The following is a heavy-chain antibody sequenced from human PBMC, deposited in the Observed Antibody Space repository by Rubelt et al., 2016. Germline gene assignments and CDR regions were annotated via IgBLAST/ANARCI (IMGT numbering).Heavy chain of an antibody. CDR2: IIPIFGTA. J-gene: IGHJ4*02. CDR1: GYTFTSYA. CDR3: ARTKTVEMATIPLAY. D-gene: IGHD5-24*01. V-gene: IGHV1-69*01. Sequence: QVQLVQSGSELKKPGASVKVSCKASGYTFTSYAISWVRQAPGQGLEWMGGIIPIFGTANYAQKFQGRVTITADESTSTAYMERSSLRSEDTAVYYCARTKTVEMATIPLAYWGQGTLVTVSS.